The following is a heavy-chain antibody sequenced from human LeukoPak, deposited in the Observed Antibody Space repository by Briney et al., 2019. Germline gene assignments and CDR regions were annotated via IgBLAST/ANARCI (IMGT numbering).Heavy chain of an antibody. CDR2: VNPNSGDT. D-gene: IGHD2-15*01. Sequence: ASVKVSCKASEYTFTDYYMHWVRQAPGQGLEWMGWVNPNSGDTDYAQKFQGRVTMTRDTSISTAYMDLSSLRSDDTAVYYCARANRVVAADYYYWYMDVWGKGTMVTVSS. V-gene: IGHV1-2*02. J-gene: IGHJ6*03. CDR1: EYTFTDYY. CDR3: ARANRVVAADYYYWYMDV.